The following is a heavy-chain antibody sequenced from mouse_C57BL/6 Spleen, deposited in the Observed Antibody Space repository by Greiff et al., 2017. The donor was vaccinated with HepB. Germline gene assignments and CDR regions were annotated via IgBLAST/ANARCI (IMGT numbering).Heavy chain of an antibody. V-gene: IGHV1-80*01. CDR3: ARARDRSTSWYFDV. CDR2: IYPGDGDT. Sequence: VQLQQSGAELVKPGASVKISCKASGYAFSSYWMNWVKQRPGKGLEWIGQIYPGDGDTNYNGKFKGKATLTADKSSSTAYMQLSSLTSEDSAVYFCARARDRSTSWYFDVWGTGTTVTVSS. D-gene: IGHD1-1*01. J-gene: IGHJ1*03. CDR1: GYAFSSYW.